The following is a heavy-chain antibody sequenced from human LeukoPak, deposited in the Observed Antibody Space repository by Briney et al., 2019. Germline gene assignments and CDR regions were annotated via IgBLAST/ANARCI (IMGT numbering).Heavy chain of an antibody. CDR1: GYTFTGYY. CDR3: ARDLDSGGYFMTR. CDR2: INPNSGGT. J-gene: IGHJ4*02. Sequence: ASVKVSCKASGYTFTGYYMHWVRQAPGQGLEWMGWINPNSGGTNYAQKFQGRVTMTRDTSISTAYMELSRLRSDDTAVYYCARDLDSGGYFMTRWGQGTLVTVSS. V-gene: IGHV1-2*02. D-gene: IGHD3-22*01.